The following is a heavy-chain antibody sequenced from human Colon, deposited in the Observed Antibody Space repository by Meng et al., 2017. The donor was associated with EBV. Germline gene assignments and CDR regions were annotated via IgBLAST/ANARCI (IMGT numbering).Heavy chain of an antibody. CDR3: ARVRGDSSGNYYFDY. CDR1: GFAFIDNY. Sequence: GASLVKPAGCLRFSCEASGFAFIDNYMGWIRQAPGKGLEWVSYISSSASAIYYADSVQGRFTISRDDAKNSLYLQMNSLRAEDTAVYFCARVRGDSSGNYYFDYWGQGTLVTVSS. J-gene: IGHJ4*02. V-gene: IGHV3-11*01. D-gene: IGHD3-22*01. CDR2: ISSSASAI.